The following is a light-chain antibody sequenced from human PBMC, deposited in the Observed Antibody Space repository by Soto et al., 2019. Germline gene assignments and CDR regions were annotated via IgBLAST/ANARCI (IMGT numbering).Light chain of an antibody. Sequence: QSALTQPASVSGSPGQSITISCTGTGSDVGAYNYVSWYQQHPGKAPKLMIYDVSNRPSGVSNRFSGSKSGNTASLTISGLPVEDEDAYYCNSYTTSIAYVFGTGTKLTVL. CDR3: NSYTTSIAYV. CDR1: GSDVGAYNY. J-gene: IGLJ1*01. V-gene: IGLV2-14*01. CDR2: DVS.